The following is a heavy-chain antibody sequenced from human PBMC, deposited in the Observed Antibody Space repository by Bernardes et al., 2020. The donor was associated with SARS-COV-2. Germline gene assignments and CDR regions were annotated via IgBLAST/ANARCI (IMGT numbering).Heavy chain of an antibody. V-gene: IGHV4-39*07. D-gene: IGHD6-13*01. Sequence: SETLSLTCTVSGGSIRSSSYYWGWIRQPPGKGLEWIGSIYYSGSTYYNPSLKSRVTISVDTSKNQFSLKLSSVTAADTAVYYCAREWGSSTDQGYWGQGTLVTVSS. CDR1: GGSIRSSSYY. J-gene: IGHJ4*02. CDR2: IYYSGST. CDR3: AREWGSSTDQGY.